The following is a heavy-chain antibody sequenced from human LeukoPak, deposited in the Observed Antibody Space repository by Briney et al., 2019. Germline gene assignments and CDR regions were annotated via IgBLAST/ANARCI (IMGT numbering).Heavy chain of an antibody. Sequence: GGSLRLSCAASGFTFSSYAMSWVRQAPGKGLEWVSAISGSGGSTYYADSVKGRLTISRDNSKSTLYLQMNSLRAEDTAVYYCAKDRGYSYGYPYYFDYWGQGTLVTVSS. CDR2: ISGSGGST. D-gene: IGHD5-18*01. CDR1: GFTFSSYA. V-gene: IGHV3-23*01. J-gene: IGHJ4*02. CDR3: AKDRGYSYGYPYYFDY.